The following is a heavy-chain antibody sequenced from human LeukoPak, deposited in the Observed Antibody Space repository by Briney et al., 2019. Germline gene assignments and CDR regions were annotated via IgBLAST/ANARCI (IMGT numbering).Heavy chain of an antibody. V-gene: IGHV3-23*01. D-gene: IGHD2-15*01. CDR1: RFTFTTYA. CDR3: AKAPVTTCRGAFCYPFDY. CDR2: ISDTGNT. J-gene: IGHJ4*02. Sequence: GGSLRLSCAASRFTFTTYAMHWVRQAPGKGLEWVSAISDTGNTYHADSVKGRFTISRDSSKNTLFLQMNRLRPEDAAVYYCAKAPVTTCRGAFCYPFDYWGLGTLVTVSS.